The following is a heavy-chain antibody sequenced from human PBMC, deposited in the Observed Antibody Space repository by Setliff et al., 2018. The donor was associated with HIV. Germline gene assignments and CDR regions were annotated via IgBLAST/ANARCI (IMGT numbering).Heavy chain of an antibody. Sequence: LRLSCAASGFTFSSYWMHWVRQAPGKGLVWVSRLNTDGSSTKYADSVKGRFTISRDNSKNTLYLQMNSLRAEDTALYYCAGGSGSYYNALDYWGQGTLVTVSS. CDR3: AGGSGSYYNALDY. CDR1: GFTFSSYW. J-gene: IGHJ4*02. CDR2: LNTDGSST. V-gene: IGHV3-74*03. D-gene: IGHD3-10*01.